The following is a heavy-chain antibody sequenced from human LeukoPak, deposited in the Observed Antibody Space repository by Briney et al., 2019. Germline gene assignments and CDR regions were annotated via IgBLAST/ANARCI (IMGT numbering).Heavy chain of an antibody. Sequence: GGSLRLSCAASGFTFSTYSMNWVRQAPGKGLEWVSSISSSSNYIYYADSVKGRFTISRDNAKNSLYLQMNSLRVEDTDVYYCARDVGASAPDAFDIWGQGTMVTVSS. CDR3: ARDVGASAPDAFDI. J-gene: IGHJ3*02. CDR2: ISSSSNYI. D-gene: IGHD1-26*01. V-gene: IGHV3-21*01. CDR1: GFTFSTYS.